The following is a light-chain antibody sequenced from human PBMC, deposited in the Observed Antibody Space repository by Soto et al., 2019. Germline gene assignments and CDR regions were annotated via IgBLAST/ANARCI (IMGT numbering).Light chain of an antibody. V-gene: IGLV1-40*01. Sequence: QPVLTQPPSVSGAPGQRVTISCTGSSSNIGAGYDVHWYQQLPGTAPKLLIFGYSTRPSGVPDRFSGSKSGTSASLAITGLQAEDEADYYCQSYDNSPSGGYVFGSGTKLTVL. CDR1: SSNIGAGYD. CDR3: QSYDNSPSGGYV. J-gene: IGLJ1*01. CDR2: GYS.